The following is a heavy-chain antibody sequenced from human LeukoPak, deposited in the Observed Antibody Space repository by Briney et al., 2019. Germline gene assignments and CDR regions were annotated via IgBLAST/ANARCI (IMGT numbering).Heavy chain of an antibody. Sequence: GGSLRLSCAASGFTFSSYGMHWVRQAPGKGLEWVAVISYDGSNKYYADSVKGRFTISRDNSKNTLYLQMNSLRAEDTAVYYCAKDLGSNWNFFQFDYWGQGTLVTVSS. CDR1: GFTFSSYG. D-gene: IGHD1-7*01. V-gene: IGHV3-30*18. J-gene: IGHJ4*02. CDR3: AKDLGSNWNFFQFDY. CDR2: ISYDGSNK.